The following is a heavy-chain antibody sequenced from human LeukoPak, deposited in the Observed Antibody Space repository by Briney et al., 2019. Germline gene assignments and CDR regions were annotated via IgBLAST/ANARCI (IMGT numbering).Heavy chain of an antibody. J-gene: IGHJ4*02. CDR3: VRDRMVRGVITFDY. V-gene: IGHV4-31*03. CDR1: GGSISSGGYY. D-gene: IGHD3-10*01. CDR2: IYYSGST. Sequence: PSETLSLTCTVSGGSISSGGYYWSWIRQHPGKGLEWIGYIYYSGSTYYNPSLKSRVTISVDTSKNQFSLKLSSVTAADTAVYYCVRDRMVRGVITFDYWGQGTLVTVSS.